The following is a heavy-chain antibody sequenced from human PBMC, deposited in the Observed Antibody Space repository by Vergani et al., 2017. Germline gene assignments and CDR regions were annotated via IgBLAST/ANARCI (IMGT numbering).Heavy chain of an antibody. J-gene: IGHJ6*03. CDR1: GFTFDDYA. Sequence: EVQLVESGGGLVQPGRSLRLSCAASGFTFDDYAMHWVRQAPGKGLEWVSGISWNSGSIGYADSVKGRFTISRDNAKNSLYLQMNSLRAEDTALYYCAKGIYCDYSYYYMDVWGKDHGHRLL. CDR3: AKGIYCDYSYYYMDV. D-gene: IGHD2-2*02. V-gene: IGHV3-9*01. CDR2: ISWNSGSI.